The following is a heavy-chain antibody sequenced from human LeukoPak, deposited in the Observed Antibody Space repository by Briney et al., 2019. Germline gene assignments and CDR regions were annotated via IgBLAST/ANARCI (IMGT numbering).Heavy chain of an antibody. CDR2: IIPIFPPA. Sequence: ASVKVSCKTSGGTFSLYAISWVRQAPGQGLEWMGGIIPIFPPANYAQKFQGRVTITADKSTSTVYMQLSSLTSEDTAVYYCVTTWGSYYDTMTGFDYWGQGTRVTVSS. D-gene: IGHD3-9*01. J-gene: IGHJ4*02. CDR3: VTTWGSYYDTMTGFDY. CDR1: GGTFSLYA. V-gene: IGHV1-69*06.